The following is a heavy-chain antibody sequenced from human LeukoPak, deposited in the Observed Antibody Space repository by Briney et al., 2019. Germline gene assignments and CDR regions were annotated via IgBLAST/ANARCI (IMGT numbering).Heavy chain of an antibody. CDR3: AKGDGSVSYYFDY. J-gene: IGHJ4*02. CDR1: GYSFTNYC. D-gene: IGHD3-10*01. Sequence: GESLKISCKGSGYSFTNYCIGWVRQAPGKGLEWVSGISGSGGSTYYADSVKGRFTISRDNSKNTLYVQMNRLRAEDTAVYYCAKGDGSVSYYFDYWGQGTLVTVSS. CDR2: ISGSGGST. V-gene: IGHV3-23*01.